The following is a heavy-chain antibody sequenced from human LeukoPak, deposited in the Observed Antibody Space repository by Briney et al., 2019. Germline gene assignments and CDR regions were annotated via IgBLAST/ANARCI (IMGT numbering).Heavy chain of an antibody. CDR2: INHSGST. V-gene: IGHV4-34*01. CDR3: ARAPFITIFGVVNHYYYYMDV. Sequence: SETLSLTCAAYGGSFSGYYWSWIRQPPGKGLEWIGEINHSGSTNYNPSLKSRVTISVDTSKNQFSLKLSSVTAADTAVYYCARAPFITIFGVVNHYYYYMDVWGKGTTVTVSS. D-gene: IGHD3-3*01. CDR1: GGSFSGYY. J-gene: IGHJ6*03.